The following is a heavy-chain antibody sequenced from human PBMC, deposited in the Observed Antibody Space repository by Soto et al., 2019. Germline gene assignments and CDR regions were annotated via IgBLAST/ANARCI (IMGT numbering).Heavy chain of an antibody. Sequence: QVQLVQSGAEVKKPGSSVKVSCKASGGTFSSYAISWVRQAPGQGLEWMGGLIPIFGAANYAQKFQGRVTIPADESTSAAYMELSSLRSEDTAVYYCARTIPLYRPGDFDYCGQGTLVTVSS. V-gene: IGHV1-69*01. J-gene: IGHJ4*02. CDR2: LIPIFGAA. CDR3: ARTIPLYRPGDFDY. D-gene: IGHD2-8*01. CDR1: GGTFSSYA.